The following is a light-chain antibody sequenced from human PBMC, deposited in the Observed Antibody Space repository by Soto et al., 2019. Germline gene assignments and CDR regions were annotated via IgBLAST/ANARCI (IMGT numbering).Light chain of an antibody. CDR2: AAS. CDR1: QGSSRW. V-gene: IGKV1-12*01. J-gene: IGKJ5*01. CDR3: QQANSFPFP. Sequence: DLQMTQSPSSVSASVGDRVTITCRASQGSSRWLAWYQQKPGKAPKLLIYAASSLQSGVPSMFRGSGSVTDFTLTISSLQPEDFATYFCQQANSFPFPFVQGTRLEIK.